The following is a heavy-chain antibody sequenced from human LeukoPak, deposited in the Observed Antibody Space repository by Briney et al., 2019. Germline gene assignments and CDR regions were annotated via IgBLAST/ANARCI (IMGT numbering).Heavy chain of an antibody. CDR3: AKDLRVIVVTYYMDV. Sequence: GGSLRLSCAASGFTFNSYAMTRVRQAPGKGLEWVSSISGNGGSTYYADSVKGRFTISRDNSKNTLYLQMNSLRAEDTAAYYCAKDLRVIVVTYYMDVWGKGTTVTVSS. CDR2: ISGNGGST. D-gene: IGHD2-2*01. J-gene: IGHJ6*03. V-gene: IGHV3-23*01. CDR1: GFTFNSYA.